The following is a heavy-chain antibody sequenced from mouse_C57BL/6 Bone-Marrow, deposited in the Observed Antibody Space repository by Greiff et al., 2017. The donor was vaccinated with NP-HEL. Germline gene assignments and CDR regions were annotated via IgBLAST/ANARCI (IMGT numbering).Heavy chain of an antibody. CDR2: ISDGGSYT. CDR3: ARDYGNYAMDY. Sequence: EVKLVESGGGLVKPGGSLKLSCAASGFTFSSYAMSWVRQTPEKRLEWVATISDGGSYTYYPDNVKGRFTISRDNAKNNLYLQRSHLKSEDTAMYYCARDYGNYAMDYWGQGTSVTVSS. V-gene: IGHV5-4*01. D-gene: IGHD2-1*01. CDR1: GFTFSSYA. J-gene: IGHJ4*01.